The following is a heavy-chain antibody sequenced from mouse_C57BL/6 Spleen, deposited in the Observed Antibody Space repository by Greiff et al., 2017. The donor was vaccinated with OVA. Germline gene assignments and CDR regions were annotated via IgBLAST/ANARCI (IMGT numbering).Heavy chain of an antibody. CDR1: GYTFTSYW. V-gene: IGHV1-74*01. CDR2: IHPSDSDT. J-gene: IGHJ2*01. Sequence: QVQLQQPGAELVKPGASVKVSCKASGYTFTSYWMHWVKQRPGQGLEWIGRIHPSDSDTNYNQKFKGKATLTVDKSSSPAYMQLSSLTSEDSAVYYCAINYGSSLYFDDWGQGTTLTVSS. D-gene: IGHD1-1*01. CDR3: AINYGSSLYFDD.